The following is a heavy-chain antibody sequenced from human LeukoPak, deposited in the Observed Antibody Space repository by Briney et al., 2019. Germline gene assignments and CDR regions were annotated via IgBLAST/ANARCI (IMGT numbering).Heavy chain of an antibody. CDR3: ARGASVAVAGTFLGY. V-gene: IGHV3-30-3*01. D-gene: IGHD6-19*01. Sequence: GGSLRLSCAASGFTFSGYAMHWVRQAPGKGLEWVAVISYDGSDKYYADSVKGRFTISRDNSKNTLYLQMNSLRAEDTAVYYCARGASVAVAGTFLGYWGQGTLVTVSS. J-gene: IGHJ4*02. CDR2: ISYDGSDK. CDR1: GFTFSGYA.